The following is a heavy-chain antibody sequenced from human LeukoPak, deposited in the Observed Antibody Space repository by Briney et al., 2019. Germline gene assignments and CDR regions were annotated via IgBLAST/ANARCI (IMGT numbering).Heavy chain of an antibody. D-gene: IGHD6-13*01. J-gene: IGHJ4*02. V-gene: IGHV4-59*12. CDR1: GGSISSYY. CDR3: ARLGAAAGRGGYFDY. CDR2: IYYSGST. Sequence: SETLSLTCTVSGGSISSYYWSWIRQPPGKGLEWIGYIYYSGSTNYNPSLKSRVTISVDTSKNQFSLKLSSVTAADTAVYYCARLGAAAGRGGYFDYWGQGTLVTVSS.